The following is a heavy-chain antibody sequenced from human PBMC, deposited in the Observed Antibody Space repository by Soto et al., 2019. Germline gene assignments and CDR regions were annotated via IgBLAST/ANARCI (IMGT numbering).Heavy chain of an antibody. Sequence: EVQLVESGGGLVQPGRSLRLSCAASGFTFDDYAMHWVRQAPGKGLEWVSGISWHSGSIGYADSVKGRFTISRDNAKNSLYLQMNGPRAENTALYYCAKEHARAAAGGGPFDYWGQGTLVTVSS. V-gene: IGHV3-9*01. D-gene: IGHD6-13*01. CDR3: AKEHARAAAGGGPFDY. CDR1: GFTFDDYA. J-gene: IGHJ4*02. CDR2: ISWHSGSI.